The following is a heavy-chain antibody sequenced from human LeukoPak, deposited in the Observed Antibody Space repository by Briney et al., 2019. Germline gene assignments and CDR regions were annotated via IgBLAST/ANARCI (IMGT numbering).Heavy chain of an antibody. D-gene: IGHD2-8*01. V-gene: IGHV3-7*01. CDR2: IKQDGSEK. CDR3: ARECTNGLCYADY. Sequence: GGSLRLSCAASGFTFSSYWMSWVRQAPGKGLEWVAMIKQDGSEKYYVDSVKGRFTISRDNAKNSLYLQMNSLKAEDTAVYYCARECTNGLCYADYWGQGTLVTVSS. CDR1: GFTFSSYW. J-gene: IGHJ4*02.